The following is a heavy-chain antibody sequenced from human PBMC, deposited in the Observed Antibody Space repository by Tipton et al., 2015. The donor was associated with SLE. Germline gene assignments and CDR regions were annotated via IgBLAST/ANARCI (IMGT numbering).Heavy chain of an antibody. CDR1: GGSFSGYY. CDR2: IHHSGST. V-gene: IGHV4-34*01. Sequence: TLSLTCAVYGGSFSGYYWSWIRQPPGKGLEWIGSIHHSGSTHYNPSLKSRVTISVDTSKNQFSLKLSSVTAADTAVYYCARDSRWELPFDIWGQGTMVTVSS. D-gene: IGHD2-15*01. CDR3: ARDSRWELPFDI. J-gene: IGHJ3*02.